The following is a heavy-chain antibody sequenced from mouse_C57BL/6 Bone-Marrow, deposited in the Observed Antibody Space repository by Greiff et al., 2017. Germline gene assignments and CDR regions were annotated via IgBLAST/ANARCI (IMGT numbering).Heavy chain of an antibody. V-gene: IGHV1-81*01. Sequence: QVQLQQSGAELARPGASVKLSCKASGYTFTSYGISWVKQRTGQGLEWIGEIYPRSGNTYYNEKFKGKATLTADKSSSPAYMELRSLTSEDSAVYFCATLGSTSYAMDYWGQGTSVTVSS. CDR2: IYPRSGNT. CDR3: ATLGSTSYAMDY. D-gene: IGHD1-1*01. J-gene: IGHJ4*01. CDR1: GYTFTSYG.